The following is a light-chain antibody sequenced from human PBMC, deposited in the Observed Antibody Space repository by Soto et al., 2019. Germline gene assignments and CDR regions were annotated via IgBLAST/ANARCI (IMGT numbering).Light chain of an antibody. CDR2: SHN. CDR1: SSNIGGNT. J-gene: IGLJ1*01. Sequence: QSVLTQPPSASGTPGQRVTISCSGSSSNIGGNTVNWYQHLPGAAPKLLIYSHNQRPSGVPERFSGSKSGTSASLAISGLQSEDESDYYCSAWDDSLIGPVFGTGTKVTVL. CDR3: SAWDDSLIGPV. V-gene: IGLV1-44*01.